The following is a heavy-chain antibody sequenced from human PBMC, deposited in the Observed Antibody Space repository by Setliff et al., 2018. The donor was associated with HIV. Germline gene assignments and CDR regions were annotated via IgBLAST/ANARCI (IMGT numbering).Heavy chain of an antibody. D-gene: IGHD2-15*01. CDR3: ARVRYCSGGSCYGGEYWFDP. J-gene: IGHJ5*02. CDR1: GYTFAGYY. V-gene: IGHV1-2*02. CDR2: INPNSGGT. Sequence: GASVKVSCKASGYTFAGYYIHWVRQAPGQGLEWMGWINPNSGGTNYVQKFQGRVTMTRDTSISTAYMELSRLTSDDTAVYYCARVRYCSGGSCYGGEYWFDPWGQGTLVTVSS.